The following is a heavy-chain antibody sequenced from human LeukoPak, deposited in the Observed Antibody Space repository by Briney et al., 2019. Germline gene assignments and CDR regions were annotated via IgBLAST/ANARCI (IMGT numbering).Heavy chain of an antibody. D-gene: IGHD3-9*01. Sequence: GGSLRLSCAASGFTFSSYGMHWVRQAPGKGLEWVAVISYDGSDKYSADSVKGRFTISRDNSKNTLYLQMNSLRAEDTAVYYCARGSNVLRYFDWSSSLYYFDYWGQGTLVTVSS. CDR3: ARGSNVLRYFDWSSSLYYFDY. J-gene: IGHJ4*02. V-gene: IGHV3-30*03. CDR2: ISYDGSDK. CDR1: GFTFSSYG.